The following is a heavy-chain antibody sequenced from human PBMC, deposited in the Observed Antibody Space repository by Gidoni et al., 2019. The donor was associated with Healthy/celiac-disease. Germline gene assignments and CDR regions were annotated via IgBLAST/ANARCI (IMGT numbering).Heavy chain of an antibody. CDR3: ARWTRGTMINKFDP. CDR2: IYYSGST. CDR1: GGSISSYY. D-gene: IGHD3-22*01. V-gene: IGHV4-59*01. Sequence: QVQLQESGPGLVKPSETLSLTCTVSGGSISSYYWSWIRQPPGKGLEWIGYIYYSGSTNYNPSLKSRVTISVDTSKNQFSLKLSSVTAADTAVYYCARWTRGTMINKFDPWGQGTLVTVSS. J-gene: IGHJ5*02.